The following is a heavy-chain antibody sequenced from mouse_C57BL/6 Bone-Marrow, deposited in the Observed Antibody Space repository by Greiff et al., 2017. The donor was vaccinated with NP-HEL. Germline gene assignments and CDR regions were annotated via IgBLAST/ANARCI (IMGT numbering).Heavy chain of an antibody. D-gene: IGHD1-1*01. CDR1: GYAFTNYL. V-gene: IGHV1-54*01. Sequence: QVQLQQSGAELVRPGTSVKVSCKASGYAFTNYLIEWVKQRPGQGLEWIGVINPGSGGTNYNEKFKGKATLTADKSSSTAYMQLSSLTSEDSAVYFCALGNYPYAMDYWGQGTSVTVSS. J-gene: IGHJ4*01. CDR3: ALGNYPYAMDY. CDR2: INPGSGGT.